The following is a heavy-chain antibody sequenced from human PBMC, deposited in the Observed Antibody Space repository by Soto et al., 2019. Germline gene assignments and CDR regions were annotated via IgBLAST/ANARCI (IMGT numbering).Heavy chain of an antibody. D-gene: IGHD2-15*01. CDR3: TTDLWRIAVVVGSTGYFNP. J-gene: IGHJ5*02. Sequence: PGGSLRGSCAASGFTFSDARMSWVRQAPGKGLDWVGRIKSKSDGGTTEYAAPVRGRFTISRDDSKNTLYLQMNSLKTEDTAVYYCTTDLWRIAVVVGSTGYFNPWGQGTPVTVSP. CDR2: IKSKSDGGTT. V-gene: IGHV3-15*01. CDR1: GFTFSDAR.